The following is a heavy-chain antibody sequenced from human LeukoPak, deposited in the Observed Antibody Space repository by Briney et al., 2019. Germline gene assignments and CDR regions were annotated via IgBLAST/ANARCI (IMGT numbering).Heavy chain of an antibody. D-gene: IGHD5-12*01. CDR3: ARVSATMRGYYFDY. Sequence: PSETLSLTCTVSGGSISSGGYYWSWLRQHPGKGLEWIGYIYYSGSTYYHPSLKSRVTISVDTSKNQFSLKLSSVTAADTAVYCCARVSATMRGYYFDYWGQGTLVTVSS. CDR1: GGSISSGGYY. V-gene: IGHV4-31*03. CDR2: IYYSGST. J-gene: IGHJ4*02.